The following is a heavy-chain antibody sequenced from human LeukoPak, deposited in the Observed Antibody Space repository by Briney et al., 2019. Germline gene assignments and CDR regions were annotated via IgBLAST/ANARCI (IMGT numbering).Heavy chain of an antibody. CDR1: GGSISSSSHY. D-gene: IGHD3-16*02. V-gene: IGHV4-39*07. Sequence: SETLSLTCTVSGGSISSSSHYWGWIRQPPGKGLEWIGSIYYSGSTYYNPSLKSRVTISVDTSKNQFSLKLSSVTAADTAVYYCARGHRNYVWGSYRPFDYWGQGTLVTVSS. J-gene: IGHJ4*02. CDR3: ARGHRNYVWGSYRPFDY. CDR2: IYYSGST.